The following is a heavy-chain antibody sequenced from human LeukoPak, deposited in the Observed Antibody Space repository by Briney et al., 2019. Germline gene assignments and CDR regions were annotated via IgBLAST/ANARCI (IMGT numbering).Heavy chain of an antibody. V-gene: IGHV4-31*03. D-gene: IGHD6-19*01. Sequence: SETLSLTCTVSGGSISSGGYYWSWIRQHPGKGLEWIGYIYYSGSTYYNPSLKSRVTISVDTSKNQFSLKLSSVTAADTAVYYGARGGGSGWYGGTNAFEIWGKGTMVTVSS. CDR2: IYYSGST. CDR1: GGSISSGGYY. J-gene: IGHJ3*02. CDR3: ARGGGSGWYGGTNAFEI.